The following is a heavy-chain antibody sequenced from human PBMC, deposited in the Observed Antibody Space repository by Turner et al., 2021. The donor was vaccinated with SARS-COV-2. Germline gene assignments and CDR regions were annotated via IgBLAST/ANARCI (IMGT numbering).Heavy chain of an antibody. Sequence: QVQMVESGGGVVQPGRSLRLPCAASGFTFSSYGMPWVRKATGKGLEWVAVISYDGSNKDYADSVKGRFTISRDNSKNTLYLQMNSLRAEDTAVYYCAKDGAPFLLYFGEPTFYFDYWGQGTLVTVSS. J-gene: IGHJ4*02. CDR1: GFTFSSYG. V-gene: IGHV3-30*18. CDR3: AKDGAPFLLYFGEPTFYFDY. D-gene: IGHD3-10*01. CDR2: ISYDGSNK.